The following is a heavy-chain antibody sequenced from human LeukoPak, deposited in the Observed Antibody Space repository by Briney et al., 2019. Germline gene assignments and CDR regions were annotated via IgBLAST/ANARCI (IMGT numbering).Heavy chain of an antibody. CDR1: GGSIGSYY. J-gene: IGHJ4*02. CDR3: ARGDGGNSAFDY. D-gene: IGHD4-23*01. V-gene: IGHV4-4*07. CDR2: IYTTGSS. Sequence: SETLSLTCTVSGGSIGSYYLSWVRQPAGKGLDWIGRIYTTGSSNYNPSLKSRLTLSLDTSKNQFSLKLTSVTAADTAVYYCARGDGGNSAFDYWGQGTLVTVSS.